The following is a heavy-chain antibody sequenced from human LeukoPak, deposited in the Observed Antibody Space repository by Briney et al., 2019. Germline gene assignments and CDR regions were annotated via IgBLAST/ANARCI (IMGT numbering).Heavy chain of an antibody. CDR3: ARDTKTTTMAGGNDY. Sequence: ASVKVSCKASGYTFTSYGISWVRQAPGQGLEWMGWISAYNGNTNYAQKLQGRVTLTTDTSTITAYMELRSLTSDDTAVYYCARDTKTTTMAGGNDYWGQGTLVTVSS. CDR2: ISAYNGNT. J-gene: IGHJ4*02. D-gene: IGHD4-11*01. V-gene: IGHV1-18*01. CDR1: GYTFTSYG.